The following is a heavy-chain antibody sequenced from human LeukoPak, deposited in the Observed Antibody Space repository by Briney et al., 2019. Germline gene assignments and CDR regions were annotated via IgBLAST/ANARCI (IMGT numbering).Heavy chain of an antibody. CDR3: ARSSRGDAINFDY. D-gene: IGHD2-21*02. Sequence: GGSLRLSCAASGFSITSYYMGWVRQAPGKGLEWVANINQDGSVKYYVDSVKGRFTISRDNAKNTLYLQMNSLRAEDTAVYYCARSSRGDAINFDYWGQGTLVTVSS. CDR1: GFSITSYY. CDR2: INQDGSVK. J-gene: IGHJ4*02. V-gene: IGHV3-7*01.